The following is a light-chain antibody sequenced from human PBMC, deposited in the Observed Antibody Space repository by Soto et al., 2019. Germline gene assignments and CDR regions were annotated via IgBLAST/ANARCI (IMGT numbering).Light chain of an antibody. CDR2: GAS. CDR1: QSVSTK. CDR3: QQYVISVT. J-gene: IGKJ5*01. V-gene: IGKV3-20*01. Sequence: ERVMTQSPATLSLAPGERAALSCRASQSVSTKLAWYQQKPGQAPRLLIYGASNRATGIPERFTGSGSGTDFTLTISRLETQDSAMYYCQQYVISVTFGQGTRLEIK.